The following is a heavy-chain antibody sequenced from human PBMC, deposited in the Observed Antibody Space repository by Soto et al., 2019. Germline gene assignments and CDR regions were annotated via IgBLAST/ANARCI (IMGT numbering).Heavy chain of an antibody. D-gene: IGHD6-13*01. CDR3: ARESGYSSSLDI. V-gene: IGHV3-48*03. J-gene: IGHJ4*02. CDR2: ISRSGRTI. CDR1: GFIFSSYD. Sequence: GGSLRLSCAASGFIFSSYDMNWVRQAPGKGLEWVSYISRSGRTIYFADSVKGRFTISRDNAKNSLYLQMNSLRAEDTALYYCARESGYSSSLDIWGQGTLVTVSS.